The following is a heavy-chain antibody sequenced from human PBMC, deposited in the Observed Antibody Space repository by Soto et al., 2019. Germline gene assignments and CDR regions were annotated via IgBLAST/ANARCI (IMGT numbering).Heavy chain of an antibody. CDR1: GYTFTSYG. J-gene: IGHJ4*02. V-gene: IGHV1-18*01. CDR2: ISAYNGNT. Sequence: QVQLVQSGAEVKKPGASVKVSCKASGYTFTSYGISWVRQAPGQGLEWRGWISAYNGNTNYAQKAQXXVTMTTDTSTSTAYMELRSLTSDDTAVYYCARDLNYGLCDYWGQGTLVTVSS. D-gene: IGHD3-10*01. CDR3: ARDLNYGLCDY.